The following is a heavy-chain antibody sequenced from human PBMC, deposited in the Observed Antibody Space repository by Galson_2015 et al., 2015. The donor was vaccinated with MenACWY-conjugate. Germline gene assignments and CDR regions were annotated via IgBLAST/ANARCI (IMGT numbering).Heavy chain of an antibody. CDR3: TRFSVSVNWFFDL. V-gene: IGHV3-73*01. D-gene: IGHD3-16*02. Sequence: SLRLSCAASGFTFSDSDIHWVRRASGKGLEWVGRIRSKANNYATVCAASLNGRCTVSRDDSKNTAYLQMNSLETEDTAVYYCTRFSVSVNWFFDLWGRGTLVTVPS. J-gene: IGHJ2*01. CDR1: GFTFSDSD. CDR2: IRSKANNYAT.